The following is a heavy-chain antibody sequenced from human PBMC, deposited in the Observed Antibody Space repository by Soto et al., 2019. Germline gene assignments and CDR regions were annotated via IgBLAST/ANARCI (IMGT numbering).Heavy chain of an antibody. CDR1: GFTFSSYD. J-gene: IGHJ6*02. V-gene: IGHV3-13*01. CDR3: ARDTPIAVAGSGGYGMDV. D-gene: IGHD6-19*01. Sequence: GSLRLSCAASGFTFSSYDMHWVRQATGKGLEWVSAIGTAGDTYYPGSVKGRFTISRENAKNSLYLQMNSLRAGDTAVYYCARDTPIAVAGSGGYGMDVWGQGTTVTVSS. CDR2: IGTAGDT.